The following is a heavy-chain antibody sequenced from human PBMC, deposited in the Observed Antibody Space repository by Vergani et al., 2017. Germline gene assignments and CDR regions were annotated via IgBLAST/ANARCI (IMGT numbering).Heavy chain of an antibody. J-gene: IGHJ5*02. V-gene: IGHV1-2*02. CDR2: INPNSGGT. D-gene: IGHD3-22*01. Sequence: QVQLVQSGAEVKKPGASVKVSCKASGYTFTAYYMHWVRQAPGQGLEWMGWINPNSGGTNYAQKFQGRVTMTRATSISTAYMEPSRLRSDDTAVYYCARDLDYYDSSGYPWDWFDPWGQGTLVTVSS. CDR3: ARDLDYYDSSGYPWDWFDP. CDR1: GYTFTAYY.